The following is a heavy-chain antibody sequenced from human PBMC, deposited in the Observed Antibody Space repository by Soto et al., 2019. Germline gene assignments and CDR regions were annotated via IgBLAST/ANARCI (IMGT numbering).Heavy chain of an antibody. Sequence: RASVKVSCKASGYTFTSYGISWVRQAPGQGLEWMGWISAYNGNTNYAQKLQGRVTMTTDTSTSTAYMELRSLRSDDTAVYYCARDPASGDFWSGNRSEDYYYYGMDVWGQGTTVTVSS. CDR3: ARDPASGDFWSGNRSEDYYYYGMDV. CDR1: GYTFTSYG. J-gene: IGHJ6*02. D-gene: IGHD3-3*01. CDR2: ISAYNGNT. V-gene: IGHV1-18*04.